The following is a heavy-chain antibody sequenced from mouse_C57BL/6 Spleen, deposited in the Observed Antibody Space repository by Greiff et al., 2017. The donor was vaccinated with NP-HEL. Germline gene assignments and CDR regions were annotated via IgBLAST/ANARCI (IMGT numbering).Heavy chain of an antibody. Sequence: QVQLQQPGAELVKPGASVKLSCKASGYTFTSYWMHWVKQRPGQGLEWIGMIHPNSGSTNYNEKFKSKATLTVDKSSSTAYMQRSSLTSEDSAVYYCARRARRSFDYWGQGTTLTVSS. V-gene: IGHV1-64*01. D-gene: IGHD3-3*01. CDR1: GYTFTSYW. J-gene: IGHJ2*01. CDR3: ARRARRSFDY. CDR2: IHPNSGST.